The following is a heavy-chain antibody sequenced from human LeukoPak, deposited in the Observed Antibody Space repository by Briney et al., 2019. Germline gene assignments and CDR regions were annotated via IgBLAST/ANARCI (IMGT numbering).Heavy chain of an antibody. CDR1: GYSISSGYY. V-gene: IGHV4-38-2*02. CDR3: AVPAASTNWFDP. J-gene: IGHJ5*02. Sequence: SETLSLTCTVSGYSISSGYYWGWIRQPPGKGLEWIGSIYHSGSTYYNPSLKSRVTISVDTSKNQFSLKLSSVTAADTAVYYCAVPAASTNWFDPWGQGTLVTVSS. CDR2: IYHSGST. D-gene: IGHD2-2*01.